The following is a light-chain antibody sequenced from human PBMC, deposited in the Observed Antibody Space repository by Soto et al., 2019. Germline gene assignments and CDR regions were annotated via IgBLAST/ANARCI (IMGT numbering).Light chain of an antibody. CDR2: GDT. Sequence: QSVLTQPPSVSGAPGQTVSISCTGSGSNIGGHYDVHWYQVLPATAPKLLIYGDTHQPSGVPGRFSGSKSGSSASLAISGLRAEDEGDYYCQSYDSSLSGVVFGGGTKVTVL. J-gene: IGLJ2*01. CDR3: QSYDSSLSGVV. CDR1: GSNIGGHYD. V-gene: IGLV1-40*01.